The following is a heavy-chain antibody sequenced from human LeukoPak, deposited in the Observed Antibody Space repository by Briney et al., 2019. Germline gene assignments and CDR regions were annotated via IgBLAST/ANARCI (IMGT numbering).Heavy chain of an antibody. CDR2: IIPIFGIA. D-gene: IGHD2-21*02. Sequence: ASVKVSCKASGGTFSSYAISWVRQAPGQVLEWMGRIIPIFGIADCAQKFQGRVTITADKSTSTAYMELSSLRSEDTAVYYCARDLAYCGGDCYPYFDYWGQGTLVTVSS. CDR1: GGTFSSYA. CDR3: ARDLAYCGGDCYPYFDY. V-gene: IGHV1-69*04. J-gene: IGHJ4*02.